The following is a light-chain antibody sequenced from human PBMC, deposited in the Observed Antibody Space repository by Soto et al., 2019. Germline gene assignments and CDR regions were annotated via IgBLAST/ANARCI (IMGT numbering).Light chain of an antibody. J-gene: IGKJ2*01. Sequence: DIQMTQSPSSLSASVGDRVTITCRASQGISNYLAWYQQKPGKVPKLLIYAASTSQSGVPSRFSGSGSGTDFTLTISSLQPEDFATYYCQQANSFPPTFGQGTKLEIK. CDR2: AAS. CDR1: QGISNY. CDR3: QQANSFPPT. V-gene: IGKV1-27*01.